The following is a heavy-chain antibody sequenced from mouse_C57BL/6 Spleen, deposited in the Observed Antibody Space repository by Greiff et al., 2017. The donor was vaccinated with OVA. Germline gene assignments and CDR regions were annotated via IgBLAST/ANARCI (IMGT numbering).Heavy chain of an antibody. D-gene: IGHD1-1*01. V-gene: IGHV1-39*01. CDR1: GYSFTDYN. CDR3: ARTSYGRIDY. CDR2: INPNSGTN. J-gene: IGHJ2*01. Sequence: VQLKASGPELVKPGASVKLSCKASGYSFTDYNMNWVKQSNGKSLEWIGVINPNSGTNSYNQQFTGNATLTVDQSSSKAYMQLNSLTSEDSTVYYGARTSYGRIDYWGQGTTLTVSS.